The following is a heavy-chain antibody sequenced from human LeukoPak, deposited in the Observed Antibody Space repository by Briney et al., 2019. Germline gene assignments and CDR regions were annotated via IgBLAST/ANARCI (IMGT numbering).Heavy chain of an antibody. Sequence: GGSLRLSCAASGFTFSSYAMHWVRQAPGKGLEWVAVISYDGSNKYYADSVKGRFTISRDNSKNTLYLQMNSLRAEDTAVYYCARGPYRAIAVAPFDYWGQGTLVTVSS. CDR1: GFTFSSYA. J-gene: IGHJ4*02. V-gene: IGHV3-30-3*01. D-gene: IGHD6-19*01. CDR3: ARGPYRAIAVAPFDY. CDR2: ISYDGSNK.